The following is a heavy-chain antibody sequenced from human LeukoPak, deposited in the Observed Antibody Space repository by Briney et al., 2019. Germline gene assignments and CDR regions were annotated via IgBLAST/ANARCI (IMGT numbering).Heavy chain of an antibody. Sequence: PSETLSLTCSVSGGSISNSYWSWIRQPAGKGLEWIGRINTSGSTKYKSSLKSRVTISVDKSKNQFSLKLTSVTAADTALYYCAREVEGVGDPREDYYHYYYMDVWGKGTTVTVSS. CDR3: AREVEGVGDPREDYYHYYYMDV. V-gene: IGHV4-4*07. CDR2: INTSGST. CDR1: GGSISNSY. D-gene: IGHD3-10*01. J-gene: IGHJ6*03.